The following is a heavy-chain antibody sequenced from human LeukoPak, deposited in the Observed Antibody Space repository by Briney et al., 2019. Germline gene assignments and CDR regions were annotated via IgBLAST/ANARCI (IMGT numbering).Heavy chain of an antibody. CDR1: GGSISSSNW. CDR2: IYHSGST. D-gene: IGHD2-2*01. CDR3: ARQDGDIVVVPAASNAFDI. Sequence: SETLSLTCAVSGGSISSSNWWSWVRQPPGKGLEWIGEIYHSGSTNYNPSLKSRVTISVDKSKNQFSLKLSSVTAADTAVYYCARQDGDIVVVPAASNAFDIWGQGTMVTVSS. V-gene: IGHV4-4*02. J-gene: IGHJ3*02.